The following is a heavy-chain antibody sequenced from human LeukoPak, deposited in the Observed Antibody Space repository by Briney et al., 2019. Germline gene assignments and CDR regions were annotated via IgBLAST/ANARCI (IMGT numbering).Heavy chain of an antibody. D-gene: IGHD3-16*01. J-gene: IGHJ5*01. CDR1: GGSISSYY. CDR3: ARHPADLSVRWFDS. V-gene: IGHV4-59*08. Sequence: PSETLSLTCSVSGGSISSYYWSWIRQSPGKGLEWIGYVYYSGRPSYNPSLKTRVTISTDTSKNQFSLKLRSVTAADTAGYYWARHPADLSVRWFDSWGQGTLVSGSS. CDR2: VYYSGRP.